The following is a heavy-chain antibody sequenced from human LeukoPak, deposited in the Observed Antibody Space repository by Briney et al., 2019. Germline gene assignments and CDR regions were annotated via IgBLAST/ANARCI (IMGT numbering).Heavy chain of an antibody. D-gene: IGHD4-17*01. V-gene: IGHV1-8*01. CDR3: ARDHDYGDQNDY. CDR2: MNPNSGNT. Sequence: ASVKVSCKASGYTFTSYDINWVRQATGQGLEWMGWMNPNSGNTGYAQKFQGRVTMTRDTSTSTVYMELSSLRSEDTAVYYCARDHDYGDQNDYWGQGTLVTVSS. J-gene: IGHJ4*02. CDR1: GYTFTSYD.